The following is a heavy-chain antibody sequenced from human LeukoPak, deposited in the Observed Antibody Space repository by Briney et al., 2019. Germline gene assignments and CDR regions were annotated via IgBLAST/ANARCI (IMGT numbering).Heavy chain of an antibody. D-gene: IGHD6-13*01. CDR3: AKDSGWFRFDY. J-gene: IGHJ4*02. Sequence: XGSLRLSCAASGFTFSTSWMTWVRQAPGKGLEWVANIKQDGSDKYYMGSVKGRFTISRDNAKNSLYLQMNSLRAEDTAVYYCAKDSGWFRFDYWGQGTLVTVSS. CDR2: IKQDGSDK. CDR1: GFTFSTSW. V-gene: IGHV3-7*03.